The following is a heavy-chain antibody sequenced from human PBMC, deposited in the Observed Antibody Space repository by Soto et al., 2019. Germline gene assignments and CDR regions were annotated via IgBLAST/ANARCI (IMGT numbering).Heavy chain of an antibody. CDR3: ARVIVTTGDDYFDY. CDR1: GFTFSNYA. J-gene: IGHJ4*02. D-gene: IGHD5-12*01. Sequence: EVQVLESRGGLVQPGGSLRLSCAASGFTFSNYAMSWVRQAPGKGLEWVSGISGSGGGTYYADSVKGRFTISRDNSKNTLYLQMNSLRAEDTAVYYCARVIVTTGDDYFDYWGQGTLVTVSS. CDR2: ISGSGGGT. V-gene: IGHV3-23*01.